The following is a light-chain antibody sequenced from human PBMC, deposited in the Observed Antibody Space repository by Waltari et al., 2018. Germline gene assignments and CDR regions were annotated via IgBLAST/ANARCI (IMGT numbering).Light chain of an antibody. Sequence: DVVVTQSPLSLPVTLGQPASVSCRSSRSLAHSDGNTYLSWFHQRPGQSPRRLIYKVSNRDSGVQDRFSGSGSGTDFTLKINRVEAEDVGLYYCLHATFWPWTFGQGTKVEI. CDR3: LHATFWPWT. CDR2: KVS. J-gene: IGKJ1*01. CDR1: RSLAHSDGNTY. V-gene: IGKV2-30*02.